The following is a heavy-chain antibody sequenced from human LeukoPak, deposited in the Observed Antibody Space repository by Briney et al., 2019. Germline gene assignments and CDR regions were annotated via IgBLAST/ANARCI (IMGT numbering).Heavy chain of an antibody. D-gene: IGHD3-10*01. V-gene: IGHV1-18*04. J-gene: IGHJ6*03. CDR1: GYTFTGYY. CDR3: ARVCGSGSYAVYYYYYYMDV. CDR2: ISAYNGNT. Sequence: GASVKVSCKASGYTFTGYYMHWVRQAPGQGLEWMGWISAYNGNTNYAQKLQGRVTMTTDTSTSTAYMELRSLRSDDTAVYYCARVCGSGSYAVYYYYYYMDVWGKGTTVTVSS.